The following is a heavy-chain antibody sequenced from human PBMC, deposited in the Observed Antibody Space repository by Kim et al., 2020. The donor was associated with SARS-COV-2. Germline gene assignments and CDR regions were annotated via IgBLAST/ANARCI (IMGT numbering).Heavy chain of an antibody. Sequence: GGSLRLSCAASGFTFSSYWMHWVRQAPGKGLVWVSRINSDGSSTSYADSVKGRFTISRDNAKNTLYLQMNSLRAEDTAVYYCARSYLSSDSSSWYIDYYYYYGMDVWGQGTTVTVSS. CDR2: INSDGSST. CDR1: GFTFSSYW. J-gene: IGHJ6*02. D-gene: IGHD6-13*01. V-gene: IGHV3-74*01. CDR3: ARSYLSSDSSSWYIDYYYYYGMDV.